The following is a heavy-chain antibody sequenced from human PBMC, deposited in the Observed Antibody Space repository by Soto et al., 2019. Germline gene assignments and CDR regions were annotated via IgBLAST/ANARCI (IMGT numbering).Heavy chain of an antibody. CDR3: ARDRQNYGTCEY. J-gene: IGHJ4*02. CDR1: GYTFSSYG. Sequence: QVQLVQSGGEVKKPGASVKVSCKAAGYTFSSYGISWVRQAPGQGLEWMGWISGHNGVTNDARKFHDRVNMNIDASTTTAYMELWSLRSDDTAMYYCARDRQNYGTCEYWGQGTLVTVSS. CDR2: ISGHNGVT. D-gene: IGHD2-8*01. V-gene: IGHV1-18*01.